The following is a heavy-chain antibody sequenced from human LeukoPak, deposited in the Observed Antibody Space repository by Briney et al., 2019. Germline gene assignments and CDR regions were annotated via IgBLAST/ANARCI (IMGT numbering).Heavy chain of an antibody. Sequence: GESLKISCKGSGYSFTNYWIAWVRQMPGKGLEWMGIIYPGDSETRYSPSFRGQFTISADKSISTAYLQWSSLKASDTAMYYCARAAFCSGGSCYSGSWFDPWGQGTLVTVSS. CDR1: GYSFTNYW. CDR3: ARAAFCSGGSCYSGSWFDP. D-gene: IGHD2-15*01. V-gene: IGHV5-51*01. CDR2: IYPGDSET. J-gene: IGHJ5*02.